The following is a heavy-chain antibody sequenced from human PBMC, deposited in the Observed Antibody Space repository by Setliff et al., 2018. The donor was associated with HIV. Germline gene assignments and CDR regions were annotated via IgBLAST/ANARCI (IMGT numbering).Heavy chain of an antibody. CDR2: INQDGNEK. CDR1: GFTFSNYW. D-gene: IGHD6-13*01. CDR3: ARDVSYSSSWSNYYYYGMDV. Sequence: GGSLRLSCAASGFTFSNYWMSWVRQAPGKGLEWVANINQDGNEKNYVDSVKGRFTISRDNAKNSLYLQMNSLRAEDTAVYYCARDVSYSSSWSNYYYYGMDVWGQGTTVTVSS. V-gene: IGHV3-7*01. J-gene: IGHJ6*02.